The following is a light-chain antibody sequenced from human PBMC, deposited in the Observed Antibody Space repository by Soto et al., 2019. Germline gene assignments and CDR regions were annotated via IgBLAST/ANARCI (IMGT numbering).Light chain of an antibody. CDR2: DAS. V-gene: IGKV1-5*01. CDR3: LQYESYSWA. Sequence: DIQMTQSPSALSASVGDTVTITCRASRSISDWLAWYQQKPGKAPDLLIFDASDLRSGVPSRFSGSGSGTEFTLTISSLQPEDFATYYCLQYESYSWAVGQGTKVDI. J-gene: IGKJ1*01. CDR1: RSISDW.